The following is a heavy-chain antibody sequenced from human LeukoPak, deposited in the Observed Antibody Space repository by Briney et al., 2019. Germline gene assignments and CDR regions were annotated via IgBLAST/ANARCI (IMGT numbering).Heavy chain of an antibody. V-gene: IGHV3-30*04. CDR2: ISYDGSNK. CDR3: ARDQWLGYFDY. CDR1: GFTFSSYA. Sequence: GGSLRLSCAASGFTFSSYAMRWVRQAPGKGLEWVAVISYDGSNKYYADSVKGRFTISRDNSKNTLYLQMNSLRAEDTAVYYCARDQWLGYFDYWGQGTLVTVSS. D-gene: IGHD6-19*01. J-gene: IGHJ4*02.